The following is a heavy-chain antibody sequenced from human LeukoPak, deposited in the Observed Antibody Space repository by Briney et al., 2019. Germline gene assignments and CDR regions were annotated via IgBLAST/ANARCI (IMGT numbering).Heavy chain of an antibody. CDR1: GASMSTYY. J-gene: IGHJ4*02. CDR3: AGERGYYFDY. CDR2: INHSGST. Sequence: PSETLSLTCTVSGASMSTYYWSWIRQPPGKGLEWIGEINHSGSTNYNPSLKSRVTISVDTSKNQFSLKLSSVTAADTAVYYCAGERGYYFDYWGQGTLVTVSP. V-gene: IGHV4-34*01.